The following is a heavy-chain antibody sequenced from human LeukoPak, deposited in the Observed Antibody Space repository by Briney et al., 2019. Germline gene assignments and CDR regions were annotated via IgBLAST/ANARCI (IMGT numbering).Heavy chain of an antibody. CDR3: AREYSSGWPGGFDY. V-gene: IGHV3-74*01. CDR1: GFTFCSYW. Sequence: GGSLRLSCAASGFTFCSYWMHWVRQAPGKGLVWVSRINSDGSSTSYADSVKGRFTISRDNAKNTLYLQMNSLRAEDTAVYYCAREYSSGWPGGFDYWGQGTLVAVSS. J-gene: IGHJ4*02. CDR2: INSDGSST. D-gene: IGHD6-19*01.